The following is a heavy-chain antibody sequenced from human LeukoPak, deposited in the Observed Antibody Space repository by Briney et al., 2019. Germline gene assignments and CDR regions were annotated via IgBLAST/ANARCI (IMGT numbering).Heavy chain of an antibody. CDR2: ISSISSYI. V-gene: IGHV3-21*01. CDR1: GFTFSSYS. Sequence: PGGSLRLSCAASGFTFSSYSMDWVRQAPGKGLEWVSSISSISSYIYYADSVKGRFTISRDNAKNSLYLQMNSLRAEYTAVYYCARDSVLDYWGQGTLVTVSS. CDR3: ARDSVLDY. J-gene: IGHJ4*02. D-gene: IGHD1-14*01.